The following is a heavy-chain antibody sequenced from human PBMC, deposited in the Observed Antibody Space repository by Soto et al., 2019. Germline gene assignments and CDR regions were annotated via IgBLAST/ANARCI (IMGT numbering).Heavy chain of an antibody. D-gene: IGHD6-6*01. J-gene: IGHJ4*02. CDR2: IYYSGST. CDR1: GGSISSYY. V-gene: IGHV4-59*08. CDR3: ARFEYSSSWFDY. Sequence: PSETLSLTCTVSGGSISSYYWSWIRQPPGKGLDWIGYIYYSGSTNYNPSLKSRVTISVDTSKNQFSLKLSSVTAADTAVYYCARFEYSSSWFDYWGQGTLVTVSS.